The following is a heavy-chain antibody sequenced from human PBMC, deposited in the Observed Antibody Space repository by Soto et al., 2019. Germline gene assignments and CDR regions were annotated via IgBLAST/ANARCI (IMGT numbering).Heavy chain of an antibody. CDR1: YGSISSYY. CDR3: ARVLFGRGNWFDP. Sequence: SQTMSLTCPVSYGSISSYYWSWILKPPGKGLEWIGYIYYSGYTNYNPSLKSRVTISVDTSKNQFSLKLSSVTAADTAVYYCARVLFGRGNWFDPWGQGTLVTVSS. J-gene: IGHJ5*02. V-gene: IGHV4-59*01. D-gene: IGHD3-3*01. CDR2: IYYSGYT.